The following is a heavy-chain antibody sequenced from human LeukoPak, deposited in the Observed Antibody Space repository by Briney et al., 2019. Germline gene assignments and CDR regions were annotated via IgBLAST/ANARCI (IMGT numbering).Heavy chain of an antibody. CDR1: GFTFSSYA. CDR3: AKDSLDDYGDSRNDAFDI. V-gene: IGHV3-23*01. CDR2: ISGSGGST. J-gene: IGHJ3*02. Sequence: GGCLRLSCAASGFTFSSYAMSWVRQAPGKGLEWVSAISGSGGSTYYADSVKGRFTISRDNSKNTLYLQMNSLRAEDTAVYYCAKDSLDDYGDSRNDAFDIWGQGTMVTVSS. D-gene: IGHD4-17*01.